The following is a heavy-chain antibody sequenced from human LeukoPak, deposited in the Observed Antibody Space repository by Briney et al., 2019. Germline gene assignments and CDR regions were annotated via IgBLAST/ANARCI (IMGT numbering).Heavy chain of an antibody. CDR1: GGFLSGYY. D-gene: IGHD1-26*01. Sequence: KPSETLSLTCAVYGGFLSGYYWRWVRPPPGKGLGWVGEINHSGSTNYNPSLKSRVTISVDTSKNQFSLKLSSVTAADTAVYYCARAPRRASTTLLPWGQGTLVTVSS. CDR2: INHSGST. V-gene: IGHV4-34*01. CDR3: ARAPRRASTTLLP. J-gene: IGHJ5*02.